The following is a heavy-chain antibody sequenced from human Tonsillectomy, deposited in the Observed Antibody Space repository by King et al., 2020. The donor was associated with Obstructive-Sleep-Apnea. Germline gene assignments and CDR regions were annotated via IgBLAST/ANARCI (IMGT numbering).Heavy chain of an antibody. CDR2: ISAYNGNT. Sequence: QLVQSGAEVKKPGASVKVSCKASGYTFTSYGISWVRQAPGQGLEWMGWISAYNGNTNYAQKLQGRVTMTTDTSTSTAYMELRSLRSDDTAVYYCARGFDIAVVVAAADSYFDYWGQGTLVTVSS. CDR1: GYTFTSYG. D-gene: IGHD2-15*01. J-gene: IGHJ4*02. V-gene: IGHV1-18*01. CDR3: ARGFDIAVVVAAADSYFDY.